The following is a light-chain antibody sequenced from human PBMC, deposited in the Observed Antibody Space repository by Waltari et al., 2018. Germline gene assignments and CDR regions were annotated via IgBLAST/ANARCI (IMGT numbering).Light chain of an antibody. CDR3: QQGYSNPRT. CDR2: SSN. J-gene: IGKJ1*01. V-gene: IGKV1-39*01. Sequence: DIQMSQSPSSLSASVGDRVTITCRASLDINSYLNWYQQKPGEAPKLLIYSSNSLTSGVPSRFSGSGSGTEFTLTISSLQPEDFATYYCQQGYSNPRTFGQGTKVEIK. CDR1: LDINSY.